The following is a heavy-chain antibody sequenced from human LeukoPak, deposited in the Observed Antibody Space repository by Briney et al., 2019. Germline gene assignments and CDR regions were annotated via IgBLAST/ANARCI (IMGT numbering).Heavy chain of an antibody. V-gene: IGHV4-4*02. D-gene: IGHD1-26*01. Sequence: SETLSLTCAVSGGSISSSSWWSWVRQPPGKGLEWIGEIYHSGSTNYNPSLKSRVTISVDKSKNQFSLKLSSVPAADTAVYYCAREIVGAFYYYYGMDVWGQGTTVTVSS. CDR1: GGSISSSSW. J-gene: IGHJ6*02. CDR2: IYHSGST. CDR3: AREIVGAFYYYYGMDV.